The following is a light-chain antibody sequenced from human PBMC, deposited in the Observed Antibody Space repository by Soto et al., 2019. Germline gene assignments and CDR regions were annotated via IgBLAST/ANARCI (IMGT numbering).Light chain of an antibody. CDR2: GAS. CDR3: QQYNNRPPLT. CDR1: QSISGN. Sequence: ETVMTQSPATLSVSPGERATLSCSASQSISGNLAWYQQKPGQATRLLIYGASTRATGITARFSCSGSGTEFTLTISSLQSEDFAVYYCQQYNNRPPLTFGGGTKVEIK. J-gene: IGKJ4*01. V-gene: IGKV3-15*01.